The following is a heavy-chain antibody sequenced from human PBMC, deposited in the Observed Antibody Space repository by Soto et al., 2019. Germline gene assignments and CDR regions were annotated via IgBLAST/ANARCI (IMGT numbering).Heavy chain of an antibody. CDR2: ISSSSSTI. D-gene: IGHD3-22*01. J-gene: IGHJ4*02. Sequence: GGSLRLSCAASGLTFSYYSMNWVRQAPGKGLEWVSSISSSSSTIYYADSVKGRFTISRDNAKNSLYLQMNSLRDEDTAVYYSARGLYYYDSSGYWGYWGQGTLVTVSS. V-gene: IGHV3-48*02. CDR1: GLTFSYYS. CDR3: ARGLYYYDSSGYWGY.